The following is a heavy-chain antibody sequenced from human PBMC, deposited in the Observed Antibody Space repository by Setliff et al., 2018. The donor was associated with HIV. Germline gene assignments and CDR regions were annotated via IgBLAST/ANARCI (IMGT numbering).Heavy chain of an antibody. Sequence: GESLKISCAASGFTFDDYGMSWVRQAPGKGLEWVSGINWNGGSTGYADSVKGRFTISRDNAKNSLYLQMNSLRAEDTALYYCARVDNDAFDIWGQGTMVTVSS. V-gene: IGHV3-20*04. D-gene: IGHD2-2*03. CDR1: GFTFDDYG. CDR2: INWNGGST. CDR3: ARVDNDAFDI. J-gene: IGHJ3*02.